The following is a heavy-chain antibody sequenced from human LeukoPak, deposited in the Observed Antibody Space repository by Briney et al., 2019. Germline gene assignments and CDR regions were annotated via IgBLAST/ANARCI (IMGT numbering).Heavy chain of an antibody. CDR2: ITSNGVYT. CDR3: ARVKMGATVSDYYYYYMDV. CDR1: GFTFSSYT. V-gene: IGHV3-64*02. J-gene: IGHJ6*03. D-gene: IGHD1-26*01. Sequence: GGSLRLSCAASGFTFSSYTMHWVRQAPGKRLQSVSAITSNGVYTHYADSVKGRFTISRDNSRNALFLQMGGLRIEDMAVYYCARVKMGATVSDYYYYYMDVWGKGTTVTVSS.